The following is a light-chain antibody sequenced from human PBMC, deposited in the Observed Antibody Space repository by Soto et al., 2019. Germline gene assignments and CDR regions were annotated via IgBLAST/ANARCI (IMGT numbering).Light chain of an antibody. CDR1: QSISANY. CDR3: KQYGSSPQT. J-gene: IGKJ1*01. CDR2: GAS. Sequence: EIVLTQSPGTLSLSPGERATLSCRASQSISANYLAWYQQKPGQAPRLLIYGASSRATGTPGRFSGSGSGTDFTLTITRLEPEDFAVYYCKQYGSSPQTFGQGTKVDIK. V-gene: IGKV3-20*01.